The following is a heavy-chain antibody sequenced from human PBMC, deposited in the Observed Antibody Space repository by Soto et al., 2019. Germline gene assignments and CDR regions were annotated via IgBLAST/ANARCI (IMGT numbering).Heavy chain of an antibody. CDR2: IYYSGSA. D-gene: IGHD3-10*01. Sequence: SQSLPLTCTLSGGSISSGAFYCGWFRQPSGNGLELIGNIYYSGSASYNPSLKSRVTISVDTSKNQVSLKLSSVTAADTAVYYCARRYGVAFDIWGQGTMVT. CDR3: ARRYGVAFDI. CDR1: GGSISSGAFY. V-gene: IGHV4-39*01. J-gene: IGHJ3*02.